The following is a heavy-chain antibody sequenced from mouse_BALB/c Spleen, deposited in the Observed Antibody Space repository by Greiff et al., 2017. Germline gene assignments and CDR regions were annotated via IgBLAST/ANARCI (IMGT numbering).Heavy chain of an antibody. CDR2: ISSGSSTI. Sequence: DVHLVESGGGLVQPGGSRKLSCAASGFTFSSFGMHWVRQAPEKGLEWVAYISSGSSTIYYADTVKGRFTISRDNPKNTLFLQMTSLRSEDTAMYYCARAEPPLYYDYDGTTVFDYWGQGTTLTVSS. J-gene: IGHJ2*01. CDR3: ARAEPPLYYDYDGTTVFDY. CDR1: GFTFSSFG. D-gene: IGHD2-4*01. V-gene: IGHV5-17*02.